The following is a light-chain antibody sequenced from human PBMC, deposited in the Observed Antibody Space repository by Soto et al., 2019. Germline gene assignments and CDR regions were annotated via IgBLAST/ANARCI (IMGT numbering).Light chain of an antibody. CDR1: SSDVGDFNY. J-gene: IGLJ1*01. V-gene: IGLV2-14*01. CDR3: SSYTSSDTYV. CDR2: EVS. Sequence: QSVLTQPASVSGSPGQSITISCTGTSSDVGDFNYVSWYQQHPGKAPKLLIYEVSNRPSGVSSRFSGSQSGNTASLTISGLQAEDEADYYCSSYTSSDTYVFGTGTKVTVL.